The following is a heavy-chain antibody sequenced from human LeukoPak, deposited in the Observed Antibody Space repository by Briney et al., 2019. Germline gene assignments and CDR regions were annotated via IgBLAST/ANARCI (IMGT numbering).Heavy chain of an antibody. CDR3: ARDLDGYSILDY. Sequence: GGSLRLSCAASGFTFSSYEMNWFRQAPGKGLEWVSYISSSGSTIYYADSVKGRFTISRDNAKNSLYLQMNSLRAEDTAVYYCARDLDGYSILDYWGQGTLVTVSS. J-gene: IGHJ4*02. CDR1: GFTFSSYE. CDR2: ISSSGSTI. V-gene: IGHV3-48*03. D-gene: IGHD5-24*01.